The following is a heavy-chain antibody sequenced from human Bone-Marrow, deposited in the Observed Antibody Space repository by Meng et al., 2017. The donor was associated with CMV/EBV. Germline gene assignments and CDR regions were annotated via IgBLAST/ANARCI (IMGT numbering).Heavy chain of an antibody. V-gene: IGHV1-2*02. Sequence: ASVKVSCKASGYTFTGYYMHWVRQAPGQGLEWMGWINPNSGGTNYAHKFQGRVTMTRDTSISTAYMELSRLRSDDTAVYYCARGRDGYVFDYWGQGTLVTVSS. J-gene: IGHJ4*02. CDR1: GYTFTGYY. CDR3: ARGRDGYVFDY. D-gene: IGHD5-24*01. CDR2: INPNSGGT.